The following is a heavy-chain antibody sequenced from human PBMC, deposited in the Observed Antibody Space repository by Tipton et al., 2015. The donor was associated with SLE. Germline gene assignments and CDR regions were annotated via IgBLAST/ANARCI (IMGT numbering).Heavy chain of an antibody. Sequence: TLSLTCTVSGASISSRSYYWGCIRQPPGKGLEWIGSIYDSGITYYSPSLKSRVTISVDTSNNQFSLEVSSVTAADTATYYCASGVDYWGQGTLVTVSS. CDR2: IYDSGIT. V-gene: IGHV4-39*07. J-gene: IGHJ4*02. CDR1: GASISSRSYY. CDR3: ASGVDY.